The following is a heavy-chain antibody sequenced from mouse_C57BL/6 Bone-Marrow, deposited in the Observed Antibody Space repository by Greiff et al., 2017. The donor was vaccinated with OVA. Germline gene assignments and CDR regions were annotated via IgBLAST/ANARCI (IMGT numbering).Heavy chain of an antibody. CDR2: IGCDDDK. D-gene: IGHD2-2*01. CDR1: GFSLSTFGMG. CDR3: ARLWLRGDFDY. V-gene: IGHV8-8*01. J-gene: IGHJ2*01. Sequence: QVTLKVSGPGILQPSQTLSLTCSFSGFSLSTFGMGVVWIRQPSGQGLVWLAHIGCDDDKYYNPDLKSRLTISKDTSKNQVFLKIANVDTADTATYYCARLWLRGDFDYWGRGTTLTVSA.